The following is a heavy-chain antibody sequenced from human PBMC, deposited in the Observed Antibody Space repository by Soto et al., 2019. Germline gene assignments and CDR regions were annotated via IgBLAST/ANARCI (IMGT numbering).Heavy chain of an antibody. V-gene: IGHV4-59*01. J-gene: IGHJ6*02. CDR3: ARDLWGNSGRECCSLDV. CDR2: MYNTGST. CDR1: GVSISGYY. Sequence: SDTLCLTCTVSGVSISGYYWSWSRQPPGKGLEWIGYMYNTGSTVYNPSFKSRVTISVDTSKNQFSLKLNSVTAADTAVYYCARDLWGNSGRECCSLDVRDQGTTVT. D-gene: IGHD5-12*01.